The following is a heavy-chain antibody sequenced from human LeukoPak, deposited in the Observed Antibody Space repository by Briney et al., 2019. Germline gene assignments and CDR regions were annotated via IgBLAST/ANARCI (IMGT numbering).Heavy chain of an antibody. J-gene: IGHJ6*02. CDR2: ISSSGSII. CDR1: GFTFSSYE. D-gene: IGHD2-15*01. CDR3: ARGQYYSGGGFLDV. V-gene: IGHV3-48*03. Sequence: GGSLRLSCAGSGFTFSSYEMNWDRQAPGKGLEWISYISSSGSIIYYADSVRGRFTISRDNAKNSLYLQMSSLRDEDTAVYYCARGQYYSGGGFLDVWGQGTTVTVSS.